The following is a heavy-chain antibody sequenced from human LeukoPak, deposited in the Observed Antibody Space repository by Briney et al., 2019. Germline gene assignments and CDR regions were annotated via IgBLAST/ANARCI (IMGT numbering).Heavy chain of an antibody. CDR1: GFTFSSYA. CDR2: ISYDGSDK. D-gene: IGHD6-19*01. CDR3: ARAVYRSGGYYFDY. J-gene: IGHJ4*02. V-gene: IGHV3-30*04. Sequence: PVRSLRLSCAASGFTFSSYAMQWVRQAPGHGVGWVAVISYDGSDKNYADSVQGRFTISRDNSKNTLYLQMNSLRAEDTAVYYCARAVYRSGGYYFDYWGQGTLVIVSS.